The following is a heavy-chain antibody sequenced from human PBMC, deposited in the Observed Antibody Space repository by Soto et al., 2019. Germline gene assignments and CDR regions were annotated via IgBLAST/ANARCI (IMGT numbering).Heavy chain of an antibody. J-gene: IGHJ6*02. V-gene: IGHV1-18*04. CDR3: ARSRSIAARPNYYYGMDV. D-gene: IGHD6-6*01. CDR2: ISAYNGNT. Sequence: ASVKVSCKASGYTFTSYGISWVRQAPGQGLEWMGWISAYNGNTNYAQKLQGRVTMTTDTSTSTAYMELRSLRSDDTAVYYCARSRSIAARPNYYYGMDVWGQGTAVTGSS. CDR1: GYTFTSYG.